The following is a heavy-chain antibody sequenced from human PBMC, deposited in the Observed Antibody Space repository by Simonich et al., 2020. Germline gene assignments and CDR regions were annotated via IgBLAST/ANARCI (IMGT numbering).Heavy chain of an antibody. J-gene: IGHJ6*03. CDR2: LKQDGSEK. Sequence: EVQLVESGGGLVQPGGSLRLSCAASRFTFSSYWMSWVRQAPGKGLEWVANLKQDGSEKYYVDSVKGRFTISRDNAKNSLYLQMNSLRAEDTAVYYCARDGLGTAYYYYMDVWGKGTTVTVSS. CDR3: ARDGLGTAYYYYMDV. D-gene: IGHD7-27*01. CDR1: RFTFSSYW. V-gene: IGHV3-7*01.